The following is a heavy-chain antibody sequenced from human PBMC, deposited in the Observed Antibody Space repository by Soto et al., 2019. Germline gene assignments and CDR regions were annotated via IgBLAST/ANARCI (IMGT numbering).Heavy chain of an antibody. CDR1: GGTFSSYA. D-gene: IGHD2-15*01. Sequence: QVQLVQSGAEVKKPGSSVKVSCKASGGTFSSYAISWVRQAPGQGLEWMGGIIPIFGTANYAQKFQGRVTITADDSTSTAYMELSSLRSEDTAVYYCASTLLEGVVVVAATPGGYYYYGMDVWGQGTTVTVSS. J-gene: IGHJ6*02. CDR2: IIPIFGTA. CDR3: ASTLLEGVVVVAATPGGYYYYGMDV. V-gene: IGHV1-69*01.